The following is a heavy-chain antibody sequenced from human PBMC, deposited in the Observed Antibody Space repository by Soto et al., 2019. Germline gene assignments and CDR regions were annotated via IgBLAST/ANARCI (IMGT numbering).Heavy chain of an antibody. CDR1: GFTFSSYA. V-gene: IGHV3-30-3*01. CDR3: ARDQSSGGDCPDY. Sequence: QVQLVESGGGVVQPGRSLRLSCAASGFTFSSYAMHWVRQAPGKGLEWVAVISYDGSNKYYADSVKGRFTISRGNSKNTLYLQMNSLRAEDTAVYYCARDQSSGGDCPDYWGQGTLVTVSS. J-gene: IGHJ4*02. D-gene: IGHD2-21*02. CDR2: ISYDGSNK.